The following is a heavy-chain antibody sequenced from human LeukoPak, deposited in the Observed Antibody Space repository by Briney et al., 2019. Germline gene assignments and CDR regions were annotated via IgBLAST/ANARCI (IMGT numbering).Heavy chain of an antibody. CDR2: IYYTGTT. V-gene: IGHV4-59*01. CDR1: GASISSYY. J-gene: IGHJ4*02. Sequence: TSETLSLTCTVSGASISSYYWSWLRQPPGKGLEWLAYIYYTGTTNYNSSLKSRVTISVDTSKNQLSLKLNSVTAADTAVYYCARHYSSGTYPLDSWGQGTLVTVSS. D-gene: IGHD3-10*01. CDR3: ARHYSSGTYPLDS.